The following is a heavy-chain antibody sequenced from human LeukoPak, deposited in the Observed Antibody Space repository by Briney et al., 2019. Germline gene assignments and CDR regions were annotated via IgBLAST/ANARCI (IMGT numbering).Heavy chain of an antibody. J-gene: IGHJ4*02. CDR2: IRADGNEK. V-gene: IGHV3-7*01. Sequence: AGGSLRLSCAAAGLTCSNSWMTLGRQARRKRPGWVANIRADGNEKNQIGSVKGRFTISRDNAKSSVYLQMNSLRAEDTAVYYCATDVGGGHFWGQGTLVTVSS. CDR3: ATDVGGGHF. D-gene: IGHD2-15*01. CDR1: GLTCSNSW.